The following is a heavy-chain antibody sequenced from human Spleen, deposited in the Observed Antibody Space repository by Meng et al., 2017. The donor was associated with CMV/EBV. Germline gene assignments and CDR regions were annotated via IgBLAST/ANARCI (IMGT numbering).Heavy chain of an antibody. D-gene: IGHD3-10*01. CDR3: ARGNGEKRCFDY. V-gene: IGHV3-74*01. CDR2: IDNGESNT. CDR1: GFSFSTYW. J-gene: IGHJ4*02. Sequence: SGFSFSTYWMHWVRQAPGKGLVWISRIDNGESNTTYAHYVKGRFTISRDNAKNTLYLQMKSLRAEDTAVYYCARGNGEKRCFDYWGQATLVTVSS.